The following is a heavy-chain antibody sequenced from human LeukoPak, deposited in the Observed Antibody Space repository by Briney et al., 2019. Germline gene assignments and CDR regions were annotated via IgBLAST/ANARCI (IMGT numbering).Heavy chain of an antibody. CDR1: GGSFSGYY. D-gene: IGHD4-17*01. V-gene: IGHV4-34*01. CDR3: ARGSGTVTT. J-gene: IGHJ5*02. CDR2: INHSGST. Sequence: SETLSLTCAVYGGSFSGYYWSWIRQPPGKGLEWIGEINHSGSTNYSPSLKSRVTISVDTSKNQLSLKLTSVTAADTAVYYCARGSGTVTTWGQGTLVTVSS.